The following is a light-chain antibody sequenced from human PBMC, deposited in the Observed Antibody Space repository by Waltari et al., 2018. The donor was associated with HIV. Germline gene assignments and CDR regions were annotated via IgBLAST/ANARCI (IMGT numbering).Light chain of an antibody. CDR1: SSAVGAYNY. CDR3: SSYTTSNSHVV. V-gene: IGLV2-14*01. CDR2: EVS. Sequence: QSALTQPASVSGSLGQSITISCTGASSAVGAYNYVSWSHQHPGKAPKVMIFEVSNRPSGVSDRFSGSKSGNTASLTISGVQPEDEADYYCSSYTTSNSHVVFGGGTKVTVL. J-gene: IGLJ2*01.